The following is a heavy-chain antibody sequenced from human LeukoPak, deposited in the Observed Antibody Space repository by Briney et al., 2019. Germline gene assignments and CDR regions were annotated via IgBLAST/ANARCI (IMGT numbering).Heavy chain of an antibody. CDR2: ISGSGGST. V-gene: IGHV3-23*01. CDR1: GFTFSSYA. CDR3: ARDDGDYALDY. Sequence: GGSLRLSCAASGFTFSSYAMSWVRQAPGKGLEWVSAISGSGGSTYYADSVKGRFTISRGEAENSLYLQMNSLTDEDTALYYCARDDGDYALDYWGQGTLVTVSS. J-gene: IGHJ4*02. D-gene: IGHD4-17*01.